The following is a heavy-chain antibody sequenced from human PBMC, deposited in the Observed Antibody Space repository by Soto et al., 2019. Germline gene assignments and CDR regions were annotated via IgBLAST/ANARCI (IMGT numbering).Heavy chain of an antibody. CDR2: TGSGGYP. Sequence: PGGSLRLSCAASGFTFSSYDMHWVRQPTGKGLEWVSTTGSGGYPLYSASVKGRFTISREDAKNSYHLQMSSLRAGDTAVYFCTRGYYYSMDLWGHGTTVTVSS. CDR1: GFTFSSYD. V-gene: IGHV3-13*04. CDR3: TRGYYYSMDL. J-gene: IGHJ6*02.